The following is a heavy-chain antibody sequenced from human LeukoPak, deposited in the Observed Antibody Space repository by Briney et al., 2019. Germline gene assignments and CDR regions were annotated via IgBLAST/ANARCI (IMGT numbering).Heavy chain of an antibody. CDR3: SRGDDLSGDS. Sequence: GSLRLSCAASGFTFRTYWMSWVRQAPGKGLEWVANIHPDGIEKYHVDSVKGRFTIFRDNARNLLYLQMSSLRADDTAVYYCSRGDDLSGDSWGQGTLVTVFS. V-gene: IGHV3-7*04. CDR2: IHPDGIEK. CDR1: GFTFRTYW. J-gene: IGHJ5*01. D-gene: IGHD2/OR15-2a*01.